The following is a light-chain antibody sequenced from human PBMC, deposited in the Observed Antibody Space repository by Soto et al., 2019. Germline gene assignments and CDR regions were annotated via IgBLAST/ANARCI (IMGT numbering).Light chain of an antibody. CDR2: DTS. J-gene: IGKJ5*01. CDR3: QQRTNSPPIT. CDR1: QSVSSY. V-gene: IGKV3-11*01. Sequence: EIVLTQSPATLSLSPGERATLSCRASQSVSSYLAWYQQRPGQAPRLLTFDTSNRATDIPARFSSSGSGTDFTLTISGLEPEDFAVYYCQQRTNSPPITFCQGTRLEIK.